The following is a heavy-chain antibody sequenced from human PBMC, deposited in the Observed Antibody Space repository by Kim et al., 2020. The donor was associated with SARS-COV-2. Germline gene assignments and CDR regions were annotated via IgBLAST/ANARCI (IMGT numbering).Heavy chain of an antibody. CDR3: ARVCSIEAAGTVGFDY. V-gene: IGHV3-74*01. J-gene: IGHJ4*02. Sequence: GGSLRLSCAASGFTFSSHWMHWVRQAPGKALVWVSRINSDGSDTYYADSVKGRFTISRDNAKNTLYLQMNTLRAEDTAVYYCARVCSIEAAGTVGFDYWGQGTLVTVSS. CDR2: INSDGSDT. CDR1: GFTFSSHW. D-gene: IGHD6-13*01.